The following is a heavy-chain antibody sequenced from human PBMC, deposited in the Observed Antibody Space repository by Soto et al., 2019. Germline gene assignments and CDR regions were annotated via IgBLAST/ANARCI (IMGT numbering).Heavy chain of an antibody. D-gene: IGHD3-10*01. CDR3: ARQGFGPLHGLVDV. J-gene: IGHJ6*02. Sequence: LSLTCTVSGSSINSYYWSWIRQSPGKRMEWIGYVHHSWGSSYNPSLQSRVAISLDTSKSQFSLKVTSVTATDTAVYYCARQGFGPLHGLVDVWGQGTTVTVSS. CDR1: GSSINSYY. CDR2: VHHSWGS. V-gene: IGHV4-59*08.